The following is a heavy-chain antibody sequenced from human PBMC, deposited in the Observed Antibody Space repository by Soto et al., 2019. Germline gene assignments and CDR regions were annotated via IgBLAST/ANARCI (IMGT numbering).Heavy chain of an antibody. CDR2: ISSSGST. J-gene: IGHJ5*02. D-gene: IGHD2-21*02. CDR1: GDSIGGVGY. V-gene: IGHV4-31*03. CDR3: ARSGVTGIVIPSHWFDP. Sequence: SETLSLTCTVSGDSIGGVGYWSWIRQFPGRGLEWIGCISSSGSTYYNPALNSRISLSLDTSQNQFSLKLLSVTAADTAIYYCARSGVTGIVIPSHWFDPWGQGTLVTVSS.